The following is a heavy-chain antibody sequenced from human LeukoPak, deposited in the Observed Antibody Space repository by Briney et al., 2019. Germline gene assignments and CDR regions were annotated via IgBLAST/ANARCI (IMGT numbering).Heavy chain of an antibody. J-gene: IGHJ4*02. D-gene: IGHD6-13*01. CDR3: ARGAQLTDY. CDR1: GFTFYTYG. Sequence: GGSLRLSCAASGFTFYTYGMHWVRQAPGKGLEYVSGIGPDGGTTYYANSVKGRFTISRVNSKYMLYLQMGSLTADDMAVYYCARGAQLTDYWGQGTLVTVSS. CDR2: IGPDGGTT. V-gene: IGHV3-64*01.